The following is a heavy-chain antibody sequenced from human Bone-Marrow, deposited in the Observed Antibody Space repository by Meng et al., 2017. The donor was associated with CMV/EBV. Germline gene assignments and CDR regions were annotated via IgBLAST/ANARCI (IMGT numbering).Heavy chain of an antibody. V-gene: IGHV1-69*01. J-gene: IGHJ5*02. Sequence: VQRGGPGPVVKKPGSSVNVSGKASGGTLSSYAISWVRQAPGQGLEWMGEIIPIFGSANYAQKFQGRVTITADESTSTAYKELSSLRSEDTAVYYCAGGDGLLGDWFDPWGQGTLVTVSS. D-gene: IGHD5-24*01. CDR2: IIPIFGSA. CDR3: AGGDGLLGDWFDP. CDR1: GGTLSSYA.